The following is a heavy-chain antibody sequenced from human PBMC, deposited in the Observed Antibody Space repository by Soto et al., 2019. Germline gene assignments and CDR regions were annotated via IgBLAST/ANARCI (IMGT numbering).Heavy chain of an antibody. CDR3: ATLERCHVSSPSTFDH. CDR1: GGSISSSNW. J-gene: IGHJ4*02. V-gene: IGHV4-4*02. Sequence: PSETLSLTCAVSGGSISSSNWWSWVRQPPGKGLEWIGEIYHSGSTNYNPSLKSRVTISVDKSKNQFSLKLSSVTAADTAVYYCATLERCHVSSPSTFDHCGQGTLV. D-gene: IGHD3-22*01. CDR2: IYHSGST.